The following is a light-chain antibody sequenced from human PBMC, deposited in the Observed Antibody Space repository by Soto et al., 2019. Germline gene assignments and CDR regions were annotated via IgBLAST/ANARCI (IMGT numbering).Light chain of an antibody. CDR3: QQYYHWPVT. CDR2: GAS. CDR1: QSVSIN. J-gene: IGKJ4*01. V-gene: IGKV3-15*01. Sequence: EIVMTQSPATLSVSPGERVTLSCRASQSVSINDLAWYQQKPGQAPRLLISGASTGATGIPPRFRGSGSGTEFTLTVDTLQSEDIAIYYCQQYYHWPVTFGGGTKVDI.